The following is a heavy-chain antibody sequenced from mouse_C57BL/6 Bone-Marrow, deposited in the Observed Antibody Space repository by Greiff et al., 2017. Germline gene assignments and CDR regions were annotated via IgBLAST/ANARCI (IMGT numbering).Heavy chain of an antibody. D-gene: IGHD1-1*01. V-gene: IGHV1-64*01. CDR2: IHPNSGST. J-gene: IGHJ4*01. CDR1: GYTFTSYW. CDR3: AITTVVHYYAMDY. Sequence: QVQLQQPGAELVKPGASVKLSCKASGYTFTSYWMHWVKQRPGQGLEWIGMIHPNSGSTNYNEKFKSKATLTVDKSSSTAYMQLSSLTSEDSAVYYCAITTVVHYYAMDYWGQRTSVNGSS.